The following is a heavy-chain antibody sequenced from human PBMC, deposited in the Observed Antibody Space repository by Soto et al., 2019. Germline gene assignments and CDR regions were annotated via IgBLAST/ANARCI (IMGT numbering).Heavy chain of an antibody. V-gene: IGHV3-23*01. Sequence: EVQQLESGGGLVRPGGSLRLSCAAEGFTLYNYAMNWVRQAPGKGLEWGSTISGGGDGTYYADPVKGRFTISRDNSRNTVYLQMNSQRAEDTAVYYCAKKGLCSLATYCTTGDCHYAFDVWGQGTLVTDSS. CDR1: GFTLYNYA. D-gene: IGHD2-8*01. CDR3: AKKGLCSLATYCTTGDCHYAFDV. CDR2: ISGGGDGT. J-gene: IGHJ3*01.